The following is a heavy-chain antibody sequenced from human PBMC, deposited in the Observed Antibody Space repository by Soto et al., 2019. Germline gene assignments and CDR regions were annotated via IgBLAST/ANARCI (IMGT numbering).Heavy chain of an antibody. Sequence: QVQLVQSGAEVKKPGASVKVSCKASGYTFTGYYMHWVRQAPGQGLEWMGWINPNSGGTNYAQKFQGRVTMTRDTSISTAYMELSRLRYDDTAVYYCARVIVVVPAATRGLGYWGQGTLVTVSS. CDR1: GYTFTGYY. CDR2: INPNSGGT. D-gene: IGHD2-2*01. CDR3: ARVIVVVPAATRGLGY. V-gene: IGHV1-2*02. J-gene: IGHJ4*02.